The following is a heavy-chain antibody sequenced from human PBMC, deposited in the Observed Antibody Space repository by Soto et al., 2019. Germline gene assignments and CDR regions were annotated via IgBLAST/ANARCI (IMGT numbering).Heavy chain of an antibody. CDR3: ARDSSYACDY. Sequence: GGSLRLSCAVSGFTFSSFAMSWVRQAPGKGLEWVSVISSSGGTTYYADSVKGRFTISRDNSKNTLYLQMNSLRAEDTAVYYCARDSSYACDYWGQGTLVTVSS. CDR1: GFTFSSFA. CDR2: ISSSGGTT. D-gene: IGHD3-16*01. V-gene: IGHV3-23*01. J-gene: IGHJ4*02.